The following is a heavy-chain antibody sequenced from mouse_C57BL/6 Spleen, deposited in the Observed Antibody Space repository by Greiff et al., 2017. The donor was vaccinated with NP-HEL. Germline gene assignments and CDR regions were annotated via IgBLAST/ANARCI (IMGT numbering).Heavy chain of an antibody. CDR2: ISDGGSYT. V-gene: IGHV5-4*01. CDR1: GFTFSSYA. CDR3: AREEDYFYAMDY. Sequence: EVQLVESGGGLVKPGGSLKLSCAASGFTFSSYAMSWVRQTPEKRLEWVATISDGGSYTYYPDNVKGRFTISRDNAKNNLYLQMSHLKSEDTAMYYCAREEDYFYAMDYWGQGTSVTVSS. J-gene: IGHJ4*01. D-gene: IGHD1-1*01.